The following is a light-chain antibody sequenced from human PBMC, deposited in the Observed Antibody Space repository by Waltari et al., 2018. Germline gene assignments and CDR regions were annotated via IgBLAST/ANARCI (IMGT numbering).Light chain of an antibody. CDR3: GSYASGNSIL. Sequence: QSALTQPASMSGSPGQSITIPCTGTSSDVGGYIYVSWYQQHPGEAPKLMIFEVSRRPSGVSDGCSGSKSGNTASVTISGLQAEDEADYYCGSYASGNSILFGGGTKVTVL. V-gene: IGLV2-14*03. CDR2: EVS. CDR1: SSDVGGYIY. J-gene: IGLJ2*01.